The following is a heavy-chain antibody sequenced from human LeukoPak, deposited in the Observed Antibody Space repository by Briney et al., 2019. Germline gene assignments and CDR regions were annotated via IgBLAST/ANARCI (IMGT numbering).Heavy chain of an antibody. Sequence: PGGSLRLSCAASGFTFSSYDMHWVRQATGKGLEWVSTIGSARDTYYPGSVKGRFTISRENAKNSLYLQMNSLRAGDTAVYYCARGSGSGYSYDDTFDIWGQGTMVTVSS. V-gene: IGHV3-13*01. CDR1: GFTFSSYD. CDR2: IGSARDT. CDR3: ARGSGSGYSYDDTFDI. D-gene: IGHD3-22*01. J-gene: IGHJ3*02.